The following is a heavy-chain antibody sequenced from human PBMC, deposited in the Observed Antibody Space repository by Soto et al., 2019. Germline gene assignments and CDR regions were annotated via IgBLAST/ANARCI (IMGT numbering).Heavy chain of an antibody. V-gene: IGHV3-23*01. Sequence: GGSVRLSCAASGFTFSSYAMSWVRQAPGKGLEWVSAISGSGGSTYYADSVKGRFTISRDNSKNTLYLQMNSLRAEDTAVYYCAKMPRLYYDFWSGYYYYFDYWGQGTLVTVSS. D-gene: IGHD3-3*01. CDR2: ISGSGGST. CDR1: GFTFSSYA. CDR3: AKMPRLYYDFWSGYYYYFDY. J-gene: IGHJ4*02.